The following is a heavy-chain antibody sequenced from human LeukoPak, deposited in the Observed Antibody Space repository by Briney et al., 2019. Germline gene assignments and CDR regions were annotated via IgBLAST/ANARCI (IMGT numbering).Heavy chain of an antibody. CDR1: GYTSTSYG. D-gene: IGHD2-2*01. CDR2: ISAYNGNT. CDR3: ARDIVVVPAALGGFDP. V-gene: IGHV1-18*01. J-gene: IGHJ5*02. Sequence: ASVKVSCKASGYTSTSYGISWVRQAPGQGLEWMGWISAYNGNTNHAQKLQGRVTMTTDTSTSTAYMELRSLRSDDTAVYYCARDIVVVPAALGGFDPWGQGTLVTVSS.